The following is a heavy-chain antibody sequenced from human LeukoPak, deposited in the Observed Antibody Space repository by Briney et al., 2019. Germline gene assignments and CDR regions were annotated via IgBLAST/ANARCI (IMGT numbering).Heavy chain of an antibody. D-gene: IGHD3-10*01. J-gene: IGHJ4*02. Sequence: GRSLRLSCAASGFTFSGYAIHWVRQAPGKGLEWVAGISYDGSNKYYIDSVKGRFTIFRDNSKNTLYLQMNSLRAEDTAVYYCARDDGWLIRFDYWGQGTLVTVSS. CDR2: ISYDGSNK. V-gene: IGHV3-30*04. CDR3: ARDDGWLIRFDY. CDR1: GFTFSGYA.